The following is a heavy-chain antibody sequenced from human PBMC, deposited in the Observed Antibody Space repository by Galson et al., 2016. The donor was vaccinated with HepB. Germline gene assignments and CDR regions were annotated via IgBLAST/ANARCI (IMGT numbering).Heavy chain of an antibody. J-gene: IGHJ4*02. CDR1: GYTRTELS. D-gene: IGHD1-7*01. V-gene: IGHV1-24*01. CDR2: FDPEAGET. Sequence: SCKVSGYTRTELSMHWVRQAPGKGLEWMGGFDPEAGETLYAQKFQGKVTMTEDTSTYPAYMDLYSLRSEDTAVYYCATIDDETGTLDYWGPGTLVTVSS. CDR3: ATIDDETGTLDY.